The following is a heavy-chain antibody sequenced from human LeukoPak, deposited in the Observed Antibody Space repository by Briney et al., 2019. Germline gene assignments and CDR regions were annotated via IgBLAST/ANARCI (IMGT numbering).Heavy chain of an antibody. Sequence: GGSLRLSCAASGFTFDYYAMPWVRQAPGKGLEWVSGISLNSVKTGYADSVNGRFIISRDNAKNSLYLQMNSLRTEDTALYYCVKDDGWYSWGQGTMVTVSS. J-gene: IGHJ3*01. CDR1: GFTFDYYA. CDR3: VKDDGWYS. CDR2: ISLNSVKT. V-gene: IGHV3-9*01. D-gene: IGHD2-15*01.